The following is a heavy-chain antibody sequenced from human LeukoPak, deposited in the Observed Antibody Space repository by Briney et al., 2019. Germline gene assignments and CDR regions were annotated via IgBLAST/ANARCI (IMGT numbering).Heavy chain of an antibody. CDR1: GFTFSSYA. J-gene: IGHJ4*02. CDR2: ISYDGSNK. Sequence: GGSLRLSCAASGFTFSSYAMNGVRQAPGKGLEWVAVISYDGSNKYYADSVKGRFTISRDNSKNTLYLQMNSLRAEDTAVYYCARDRGYSNSLDYWGQGTLVTVSS. V-gene: IGHV3-30-3*01. CDR3: ARDRGYSNSLDY. D-gene: IGHD4-11*01.